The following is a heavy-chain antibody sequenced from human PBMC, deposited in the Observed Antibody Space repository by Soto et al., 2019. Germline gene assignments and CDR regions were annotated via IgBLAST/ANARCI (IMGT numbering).Heavy chain of an antibody. CDR2: IYYSGST. CDR3: SRVEGTAMVTNFDY. CDR1: GGSISSGDYS. Sequence: QVQLQESGPGLVKPSQTLSLTCTVSGGSISSGDYSWSWIRQPPGQGLEWIGYIYYSGSTYYHPSLKNRVTRSVDTSKHQFSLKLSSVAAADTAVYYCSRVEGTAMVTNFDYWGQGTLVTVSS. V-gene: IGHV4-30-4*01. D-gene: IGHD5-18*01. J-gene: IGHJ4*02.